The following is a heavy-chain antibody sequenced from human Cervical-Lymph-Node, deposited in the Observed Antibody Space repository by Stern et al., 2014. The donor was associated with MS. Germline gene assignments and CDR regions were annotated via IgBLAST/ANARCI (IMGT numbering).Heavy chain of an antibody. D-gene: IGHD6-19*01. CDR1: GGSISSSSYY. Sequence: QVQLQESGPGLVKPSETLSLTCTVSGGSISSSSYYWGWIRQPPGKGLEWIGSIYYSGSTYYNPSLKSRGTISVGPSKNQFSLELSSVTAADTAVYYCASEYSSVMFDWGQGTLVTVSS. J-gene: IGHJ4*02. CDR2: IYYSGST. V-gene: IGHV4-39*01. CDR3: ASEYSSVMFD.